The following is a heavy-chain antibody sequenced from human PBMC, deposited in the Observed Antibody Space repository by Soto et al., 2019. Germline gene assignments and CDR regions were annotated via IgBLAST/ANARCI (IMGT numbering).Heavy chain of an antibody. V-gene: IGHV4-39*01. CDR2: SYYSGST. J-gene: IGHJ2*01. Sequence: QLQLQESGPGLVKPSETLSLTCTVSGGSISSSSYYWGWIRQPPGKGLEWIGSSYYSGSTYYNPSLKSRVTISVDTSKNQFSLKLSSVTAADTAVYYCASRQLWAFRDWYFDLWGRGTLVTVSS. D-gene: IGHD5-18*01. CDR3: ASRQLWAFRDWYFDL. CDR1: GGSISSSSYY.